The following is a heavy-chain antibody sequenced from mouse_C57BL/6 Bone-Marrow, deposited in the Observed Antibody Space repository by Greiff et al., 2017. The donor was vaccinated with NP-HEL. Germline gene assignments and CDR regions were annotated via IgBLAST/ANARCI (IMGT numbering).Heavy chain of an antibody. V-gene: IGHV2-9-1*01. CDR1: GFSLTSYA. J-gene: IGHJ1*03. CDR3: AREYYGSRDWYFDV. D-gene: IGHD1-1*01. Sequence: VQLQESGPGLVAPSQSLSITCTVSGFSLTSYAISWVRQPPGKGLEWLGVIWTGGSTNYNSALKSRLCISKDNSKSQVFLKMNSLQTDDTARYYCAREYYGSRDWYFDVWGTGTTVTVSS. CDR2: IWTGGST.